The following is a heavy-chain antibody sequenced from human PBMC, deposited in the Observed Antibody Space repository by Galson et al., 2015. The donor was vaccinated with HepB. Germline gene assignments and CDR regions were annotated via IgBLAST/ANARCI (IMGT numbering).Heavy chain of an antibody. CDR1: GGSISSFY. D-gene: IGHD4-23*01. CDR2: IYYSGST. V-gene: IGHV4-59*01. CDR3: ARVGINSPDY. Sequence: SETLSLTCTVSGGSISSFYWTWIRQPPGKGLEWIGYIYYSGSTDYNPSLKSRVTVSVDTSKNQFSLKLRSVTAADTAVYYCARVGINSPDYWGQGTLVTVSS. J-gene: IGHJ4*02.